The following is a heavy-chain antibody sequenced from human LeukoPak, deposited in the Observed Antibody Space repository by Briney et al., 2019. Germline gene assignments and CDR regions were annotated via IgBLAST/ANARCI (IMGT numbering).Heavy chain of an antibody. CDR3: ARLHHYVWILGSGSPQVGFDY. D-gene: IGHD3-10*01. J-gene: IGHJ4*02. CDR1: GYTFTGYY. V-gene: IGHV1-2*02. CDR2: INPNSGGT. Sequence: GASVKVSCKASGYTFTGYYMHWVRQAPGQGLEWMGWINPNSGGTNYAQKFQGRVTMTRDTSISTAYMELSRLRSDDTAVYYCARLHHYVWILGSGSPQVGFDYWGQGTLVTVSS.